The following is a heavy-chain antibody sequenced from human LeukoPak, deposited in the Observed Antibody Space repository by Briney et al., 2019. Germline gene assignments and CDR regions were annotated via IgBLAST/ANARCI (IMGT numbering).Heavy chain of an antibody. CDR2: ISYDGSNK. CDR1: GFTFSSYA. V-gene: IGHV3-30-3*01. J-gene: IGHJ4*02. D-gene: IGHD6-19*01. CDR3: ARSGWYLSDYFDY. Sequence: GGSLRLSCAASGFTFSSYAMHWVRQAPGKGLEWVAVISYDGSNKYYADSVKGRFTISRDNAKNSLYLQMNSLRAEDTAVYYCARSGWYLSDYFDYWGQGTLVTVSS.